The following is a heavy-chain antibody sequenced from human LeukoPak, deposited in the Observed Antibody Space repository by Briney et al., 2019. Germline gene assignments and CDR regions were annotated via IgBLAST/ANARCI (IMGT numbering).Heavy chain of an antibody. J-gene: IGHJ4*02. CDR3: ARAYYDILTGYSTPDY. D-gene: IGHD3-9*01. Sequence: GASVKVSCKASGYTFTSYDINWVRQATGQGLEWMGWMNPNSGNTGYARKFQGRVTMTRNTSISTAYMEPSSLRSEDTAVYYCARAYYDILTGYSTPDYWGQGTLVTVSS. V-gene: IGHV1-8*01. CDR2: MNPNSGNT. CDR1: GYTFTSYD.